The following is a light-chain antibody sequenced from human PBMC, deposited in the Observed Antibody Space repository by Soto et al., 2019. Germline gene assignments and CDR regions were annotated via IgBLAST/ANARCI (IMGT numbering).Light chain of an antibody. Sequence: DIVMTQSPGSLSVSLGERATINCKSSQRVLYSSNNKNYLAWYQQKPGPPPKLLIYWASTRESGVPDRFSGSGSGTDFTLTISSLQAEDVAVYYCQQYYSTPLTFGGGTKA. CDR3: QQYYSTPLT. CDR2: WAS. V-gene: IGKV4-1*01. J-gene: IGKJ4*01. CDR1: QRVLYSSNNKNY.